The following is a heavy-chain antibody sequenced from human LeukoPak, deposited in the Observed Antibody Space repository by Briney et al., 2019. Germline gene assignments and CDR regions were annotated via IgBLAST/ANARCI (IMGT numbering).Heavy chain of an antibody. CDR3: ARLHTTIYGMDV. Sequence: SETLSLTCTVSGGSISSYYWSWIRQPPGKGLEWIGYIYYSGSTNYNPSLKSRVTISVDTSKNQFSLKLSSVTAADTAVYYCARLHTTIYGMDVWGQGTMVTVSS. CDR1: GGSISSYY. D-gene: IGHD1-1*01. V-gene: IGHV4-59*01. J-gene: IGHJ6*02. CDR2: IYYSGST.